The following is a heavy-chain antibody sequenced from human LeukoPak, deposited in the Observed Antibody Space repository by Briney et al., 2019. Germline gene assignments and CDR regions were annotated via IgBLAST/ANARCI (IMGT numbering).Heavy chain of an antibody. D-gene: IGHD3-10*01. CDR2: IFGSVST. CDR1: GDSIGRFH. CDR3: ARGSGSSTITPFDY. V-gene: IGHV4-59*01. J-gene: IGHJ4*02. Sequence: SETLSLTCTVSGDSIGRFHWSWIRQSPGKGLEWIGSIFGSVSTNKNPSLDSRVTISLDTSRNQFSLKVRSVTPADTAVYYCARGSGSSTITPFDYWGQGALVTVSS.